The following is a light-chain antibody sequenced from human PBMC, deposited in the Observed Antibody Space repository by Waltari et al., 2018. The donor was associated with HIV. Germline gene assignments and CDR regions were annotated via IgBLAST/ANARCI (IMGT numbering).Light chain of an antibody. V-gene: IGLV1-40*01. J-gene: IGLJ2*01. CDR1: SSNIGARFD. Sequence: QSVLTQPPSVSGAPGQTVTISCTGSSSNIGARFDVHWYQQIQGTAPKLLMYGNNRPAGVHDRFPGSKSGTSASLAITGLQAEDEADYYCQTYDSSLSGSVVFGGGTKLTVL. CDR2: GN. CDR3: QTYDSSLSGSVV.